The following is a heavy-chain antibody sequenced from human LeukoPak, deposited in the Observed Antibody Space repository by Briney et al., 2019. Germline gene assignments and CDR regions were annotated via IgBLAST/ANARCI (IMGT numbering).Heavy chain of an antibody. J-gene: IGHJ4*02. CDR3: ARGRCSSTSCLSDY. CDR1: GFTFSSYA. Sequence: GRSLRLSCAASGFTFSSYAMHWVRQAPGKGLEWVAVISYDGSNKYYADSVKGRFTISRDNSKNTLYLQMNSLRAEDTAVYYCARGRCSSTSCLSDYWGQGTLVTVSS. V-gene: IGHV3-30-3*01. CDR2: ISYDGSNK. D-gene: IGHD2-2*01.